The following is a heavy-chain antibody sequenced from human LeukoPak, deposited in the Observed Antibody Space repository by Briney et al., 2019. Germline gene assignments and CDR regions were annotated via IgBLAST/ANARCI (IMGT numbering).Heavy chain of an antibody. Sequence: PGGSLRLSCAASGFTFSSYGMHWVRQAPGKGLEWVAVIWYDGTTKYYADSVKGRFTIYRDNSKNTLYLQMNSLSAEDTAVYYCARRDGYDFDYWGQGTLVTVSS. D-gene: IGHD5-24*01. CDR3: ARRDGYDFDY. CDR1: GFTFSSYG. CDR2: IWYDGTTK. J-gene: IGHJ4*02. V-gene: IGHV3-33*01.